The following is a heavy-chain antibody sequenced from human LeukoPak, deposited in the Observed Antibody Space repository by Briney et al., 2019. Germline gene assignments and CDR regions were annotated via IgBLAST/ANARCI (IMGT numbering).Heavy chain of an antibody. CDR3: ARWLYSSGWAIDY. Sequence: HPGGSLRLSCAASGFTFSSYEMNWVRQAPGKGLEWVSITYSGDTTYYADSVKGRFTISRDNAKNSLYLHMNSLRDEDTAVYYCARWLYSSGWAIDYWGQGTLVTVSS. CDR2: TYSGDTT. D-gene: IGHD6-19*01. CDR1: GFTFSSYE. J-gene: IGHJ4*02. V-gene: IGHV3-48*03.